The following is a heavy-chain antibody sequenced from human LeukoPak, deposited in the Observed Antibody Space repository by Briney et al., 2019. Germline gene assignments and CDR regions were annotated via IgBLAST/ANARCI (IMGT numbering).Heavy chain of an antibody. Sequence: GGSLRLSCAASGFTFSDYYMSWIRQAPGKGLEWVSYISSSGSTIYYADSVKGRFTISRDNAKNSLYLQMNSLRAEDTAVYYCARDYPRYSGSPRDDAFDIWGQGTMVTVSS. CDR1: GFTFSDYY. J-gene: IGHJ3*02. CDR2: ISSSGSTI. V-gene: IGHV3-11*01. D-gene: IGHD1-26*01. CDR3: ARDYPRYSGSPRDDAFDI.